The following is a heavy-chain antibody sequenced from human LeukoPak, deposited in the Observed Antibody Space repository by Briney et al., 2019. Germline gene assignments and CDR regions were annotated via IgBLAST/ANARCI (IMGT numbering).Heavy chain of an antibody. D-gene: IGHD2-21*02. J-gene: IGHJ4*02. CDR3: ARGPRVVVTAQYPFDY. CDR1: GGPFSGYY. Sequence: SGPLSLPCAVCGGPFSGYYRSWIRRPPGKGLEWIGEINHSGSTNYNPSLKSRVTILVDTSKNQSSLKLSSVTAADTAVYYCARGPRVVVTAQYPFDYWGQGTLVTVSS. V-gene: IGHV4-34*01. CDR2: INHSGST.